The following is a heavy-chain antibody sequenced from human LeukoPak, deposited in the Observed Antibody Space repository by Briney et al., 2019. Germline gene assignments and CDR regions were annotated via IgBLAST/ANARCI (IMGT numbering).Heavy chain of an antibody. CDR3: VRHLTMIVADAFDI. D-gene: IGHD3-22*01. Sequence: SETLSLTCTVSGGSISGYYWSWIRQPPEKGLEWIGYISYSGSTNYNPSLKSRVTISVDTPKIQFSLNLSSVTAADTAVYYCVRHLTMIVADAFDIWGQGTMVAVSS. CDR2: ISYSGST. V-gene: IGHV4-59*08. J-gene: IGHJ3*02. CDR1: GGSISGYY.